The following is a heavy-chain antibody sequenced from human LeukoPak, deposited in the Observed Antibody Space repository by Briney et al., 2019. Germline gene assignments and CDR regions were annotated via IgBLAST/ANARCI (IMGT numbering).Heavy chain of an antibody. CDR2: INPSGGST. D-gene: IGHD3-10*01. J-gene: IGHJ1*01. CDR3: ARAGFEFGYFQH. Sequence: GASVKVSYKASGYTFTSYYMHLVRQAPGQGLEWMGIINPSGGSTSYAQKFQGRVTMTRDTSTSTVYMELSSLRSEDTAVYYCARAGFEFGYFQHWGQGTLVTVSS. CDR1: GYTFTSYY. V-gene: IGHV1-46*01.